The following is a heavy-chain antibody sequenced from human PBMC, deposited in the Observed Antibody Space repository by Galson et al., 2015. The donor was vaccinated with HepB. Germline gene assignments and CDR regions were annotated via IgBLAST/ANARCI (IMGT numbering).Heavy chain of an antibody. J-gene: IGHJ1*01. D-gene: IGHD6-19*01. CDR2: VFTAGQT. Sequence: SLRLSCAVSGFTVINTYMMWVRQAPGKGLEFVSVVFTAGQTYHADSVKGRFTVSRDNSKDTLSLQMNSLRAEDTALYYCAKSVDGGWLGVQHWGQGTLVTVSS. CDR1: GFTVINTY. CDR3: AKSVDGGWLGVQH. V-gene: IGHV3-53*05.